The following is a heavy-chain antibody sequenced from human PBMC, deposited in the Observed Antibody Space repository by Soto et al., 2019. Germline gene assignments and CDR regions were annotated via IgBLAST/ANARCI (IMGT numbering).Heavy chain of an antibody. CDR2: IRHDGGGK. D-gene: IGHD4-4*01. CDR1: GFTFSDYW. Sequence: GGSLRLSCAASGFTFSDYWMTWVRQAPGKGLEWVANIRHDGGGKYYVDSVKGRFTISRDNPKNSLYLQMDTLRAEDTAMYYCARALLDTSSNYRLNPWVQATMFAVTS. J-gene: IGHJ5*02. V-gene: IGHV3-7*03. CDR3: ARALLDTSSNYRLNP.